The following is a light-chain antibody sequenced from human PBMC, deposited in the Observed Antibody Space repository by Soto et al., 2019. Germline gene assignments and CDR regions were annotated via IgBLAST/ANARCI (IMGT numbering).Light chain of an antibody. Sequence: DIQMTQSPSTLSASVGDRVTITCLASQSLSSWLAWYQQKPGKAPKLLIKDASTLMGGVPSRFGGSGSGTEFTLTISSLQPDDVATYYCQQYKSYLYTFGQGTRLEIK. CDR2: DAS. J-gene: IGKJ5*01. CDR1: QSLSSW. CDR3: QQYKSYLYT. V-gene: IGKV1-5*01.